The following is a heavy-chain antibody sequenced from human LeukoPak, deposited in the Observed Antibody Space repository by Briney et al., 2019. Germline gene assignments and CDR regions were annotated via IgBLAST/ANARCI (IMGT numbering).Heavy chain of an antibody. Sequence: SETLSLTCAVYGGSFSGYYWSWIRQPPGKGLEWIGEINHSGSTNYNPSLKSRVTISVDTSKNQFSLKLSSVTAADTAVYYCARGRDYDYVWGSYRPFDYWGQGTLVTVSS. D-gene: IGHD3-16*02. CDR1: GGSFSGYY. J-gene: IGHJ4*02. V-gene: IGHV4-34*01. CDR2: INHSGST. CDR3: ARGRDYDYVWGSYRPFDY.